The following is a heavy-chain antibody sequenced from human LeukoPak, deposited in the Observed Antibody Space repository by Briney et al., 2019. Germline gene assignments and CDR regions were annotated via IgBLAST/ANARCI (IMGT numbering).Heavy chain of an antibody. J-gene: IGHJ4*02. CDR2: IYTSGST. V-gene: IGHV4-4*07. CDR3: ARDRDYSNTFDY. CDR1: GGSISSYY. D-gene: IGHD4-11*01. Sequence: SETLSLTCTVSGGSISSYYGSWIRQPAGKGLEWIGRIYTSGSTNYNPSLKSRVTMSVDTSKNQFSLKLSSVTAADTAVYYCARDRDYSNTFDYWGQGTLVTVSS.